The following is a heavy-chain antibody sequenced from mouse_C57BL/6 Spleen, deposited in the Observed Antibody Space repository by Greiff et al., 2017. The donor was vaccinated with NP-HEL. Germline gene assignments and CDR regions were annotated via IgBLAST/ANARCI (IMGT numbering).Heavy chain of an antibody. J-gene: IGHJ2*01. V-gene: IGHV5-17*03. CDR3: ARRDGYYPYFDY. Sequence: EVKLVESGGGLVKPGGSLKLSCAASGFTFSDYGMHWVRQAPEKGLEWVAYISSGSSTIYYADTVKGRFTISRDNAKNTLYLQMTSLRSEDTAMYYCARRDGYYPYFDYWGQGTTLTVSS. CDR2: ISSGSSTI. CDR1: GFTFSDYG. D-gene: IGHD2-3*01.